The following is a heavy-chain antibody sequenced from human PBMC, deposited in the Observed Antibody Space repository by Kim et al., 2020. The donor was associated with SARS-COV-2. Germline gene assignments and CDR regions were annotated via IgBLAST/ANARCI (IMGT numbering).Heavy chain of an antibody. Sequence: GGSLRLSCAASGFTFGSHAMTWVRQAPGKGLEWVSLIYSGESTTYYADSVKGRFTISRDNSKNTVYLQMNSLRAEDTAVYYCAKSWYASTTGPFWDYWG. CDR2: IYSGESTT. CDR1: GFTFGSHA. J-gene: IGHJ4*01. V-gene: IGHV3-23*03. CDR3: AKSWYASTTGPFWDY. D-gene: IGHD4-17*01.